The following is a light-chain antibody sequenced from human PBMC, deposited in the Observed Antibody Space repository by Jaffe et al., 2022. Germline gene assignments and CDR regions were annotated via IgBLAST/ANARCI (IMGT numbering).Light chain of an antibody. CDR2: STN. CDR3: VLYMGSGTAHWV. Sequence: QTVVTQEPSFSVSPGGTVTLTCGLSSGSVSTSYYPSWYQQTPGQAPRTLIYSTNTRSSGVPDRFSGSILGNKAALTITGAQADDESDYYCVLYMGSGTAHWVFGGGTKLTVL. V-gene: IGLV8-61*01. CDR1: SGSVSTSYY. J-gene: IGLJ3*02.